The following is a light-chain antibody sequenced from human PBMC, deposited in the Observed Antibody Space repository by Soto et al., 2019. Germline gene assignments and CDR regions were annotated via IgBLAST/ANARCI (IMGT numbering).Light chain of an antibody. J-gene: IGLJ2*01. CDR3: QAWDNSIAV. V-gene: IGLV3-1*01. CDR1: KLGDKY. Sequence: SYELTQPPSVSVSPGQTASITCSGDKLGDKYVCWYQQKAGQSPVLVIYQDTKRPSGIPERLSGSNSGNTATLTISGTQAMDEADYYCQAWDNSIAVFGGGTKLTVL. CDR2: QDT.